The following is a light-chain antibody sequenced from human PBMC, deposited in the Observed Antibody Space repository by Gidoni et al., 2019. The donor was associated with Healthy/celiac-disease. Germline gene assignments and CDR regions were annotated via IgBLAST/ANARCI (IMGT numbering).Light chain of an antibody. Sequence: DIVMTQSPATLSVSPGERATLSCRASQSVSSNLAWYQQKPGQAPRLLIYGASTRATGIPARFSGSGSGTAFTLTISSLQSQDFAVYYCQQYNNWHLYTFGQGTKLEIK. CDR1: QSVSSN. CDR2: GAS. V-gene: IGKV3-15*01. CDR3: QQYNNWHLYT. J-gene: IGKJ2*01.